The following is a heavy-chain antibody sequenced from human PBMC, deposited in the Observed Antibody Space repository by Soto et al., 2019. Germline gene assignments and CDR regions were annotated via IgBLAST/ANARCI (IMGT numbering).Heavy chain of an antibody. CDR1: GGSISSGDYY. V-gene: IGHV4-30-4*01. J-gene: IGHJ4*02. D-gene: IGHD3-22*01. Sequence: QVQLQESGPGLVKPSQTLSLTCTVSGGSISSGDYYWSWIRQPPGKGLEWIGYIYYSGSTYYNPSLKSRVTISVDTSKKQFSLKLSSVTAADTAVYYCARGYYYDSSGYSNQLDYWGQGTLVTVSS. CDR3: ARGYYYDSSGYSNQLDY. CDR2: IYYSGST.